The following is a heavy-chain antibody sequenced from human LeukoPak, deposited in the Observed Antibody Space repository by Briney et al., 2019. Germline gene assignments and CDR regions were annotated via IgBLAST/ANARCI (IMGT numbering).Heavy chain of an antibody. D-gene: IGHD2-2*01. V-gene: IGHV2-5*01. CDR1: GFSLSTSGVG. CDR2: IYGNDDK. J-gene: IGHJ1*01. CDR3: VHDIPRGEGFQH. Sequence: SGPTLVNPTQTLTLTFTFSGFSLSTSGVGVGWVRQPPGKALQWLALIYGNDDKRYSPSLKNRLTISKDSSTSPEVLTMTNMDPVDTATYYCVHDIPRGEGFQHWGQGTLVTVSS.